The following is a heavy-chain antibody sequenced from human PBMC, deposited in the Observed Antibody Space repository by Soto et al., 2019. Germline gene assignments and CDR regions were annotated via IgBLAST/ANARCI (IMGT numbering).Heavy chain of an antibody. Sequence: QVQLVESGGGVVQPGRSLRLSCAASGFTFSSYAMHWVRQAPGKGLEWVAVISYDGGNKYYADSVKGRFTISRDNSKNTLYLQINSLRAEDPAVYYCARPDYGSGSYPDYWGQGTLVTVSS. J-gene: IGHJ4*02. V-gene: IGHV3-30-3*01. CDR2: ISYDGGNK. CDR1: GFTFSSYA. D-gene: IGHD3-10*01. CDR3: ARPDYGSGSYPDY.